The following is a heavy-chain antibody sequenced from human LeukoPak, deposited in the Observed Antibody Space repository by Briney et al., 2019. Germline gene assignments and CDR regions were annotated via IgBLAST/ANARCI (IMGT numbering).Heavy chain of an antibody. CDR1: GGSISSGGYY. D-gene: IGHD3-10*01. J-gene: IGHJ3*02. V-gene: IGHV4-31*03. CDR3: AREVAVRGVAHSAFDI. CDR2: IYYSGST. Sequence: SQTLSLTCTVSGGSISSGGYYWSWIRQHPGKGLEWIGYIYYSGSTYYNPSLKSRVTISVDTSKNQFSLKLSSVTAADTAVYYCAREVAVRGVAHSAFDIWGQGTMVTVSS.